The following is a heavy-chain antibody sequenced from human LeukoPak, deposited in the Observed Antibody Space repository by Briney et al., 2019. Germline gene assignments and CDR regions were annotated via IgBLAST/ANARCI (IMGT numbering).Heavy chain of an antibody. V-gene: IGHV3-23*01. Sequence: SLRLSCAASGFTVSSNYMSWVRQAXGKGLEWVSTIIGSGGSTYYADSVKGRFTISRDNSKNTLYLQMNSLRAEDTGVYYCAKAYYSSGRHNWFDPWGQGTLVTVSS. CDR2: IIGSGGST. CDR3: AKAYYSSGRHNWFDP. CDR1: GFTVSSNY. D-gene: IGHD6-19*01. J-gene: IGHJ5*02.